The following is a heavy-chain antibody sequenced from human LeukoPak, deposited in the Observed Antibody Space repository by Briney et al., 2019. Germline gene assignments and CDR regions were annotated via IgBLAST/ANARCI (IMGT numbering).Heavy chain of an antibody. CDR2: INHSGST. J-gene: IGHJ4*02. V-gene: IGHV4-34*01. D-gene: IGHD1-26*01. Sequence: SETLSLTCAVYGGSFSGYYWSWIRQPPGKGLEWIGEINHSGSTNYNPSLKSRVTISVDTSKNQFSLKLSSVTAADTAVYYCARARTRELLDYWGQGTLVIVSS. CDR1: GGSFSGYY. CDR3: ARARTRELLDY.